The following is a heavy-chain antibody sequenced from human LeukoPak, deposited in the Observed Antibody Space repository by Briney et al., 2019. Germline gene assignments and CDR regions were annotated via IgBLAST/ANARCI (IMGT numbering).Heavy chain of an antibody. CDR1: GGSFSGYY. Sequence: SETLSLTCAVYGGSFSGYYWSWIRQPPGKGLEWIGEINHSGSTNYNPSLKSRVTISVDTSKNQFSLKLSSVTAADTAVYYCARGQRRTYYYDSSGYYYDLRWFDPWGQGTLVTVSS. CDR2: INHSGST. J-gene: IGHJ5*02. V-gene: IGHV4-34*01. CDR3: ARGQRRTYYYDSSGYYYDLRWFDP. D-gene: IGHD3-22*01.